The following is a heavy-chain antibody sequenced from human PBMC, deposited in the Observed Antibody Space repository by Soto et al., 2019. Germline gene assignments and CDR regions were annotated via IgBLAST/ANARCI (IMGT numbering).Heavy chain of an antibody. CDR3: ARERWDCSSTSCYAWFDP. D-gene: IGHD2-2*01. J-gene: IGHJ5*02. V-gene: IGHV4-31*03. CDR1: GGSISSGGYY. Sequence: SETLSLTCTVSGGSISSGGYYWSWIRQHPGKGLEWIGYIYYSGSTYYNPSLKSRVTISVDTSKNQFSLKLSSVTAADTAVYYCARERWDCSSTSCYAWFDPWGQGTLVTVSS. CDR2: IYYSGST.